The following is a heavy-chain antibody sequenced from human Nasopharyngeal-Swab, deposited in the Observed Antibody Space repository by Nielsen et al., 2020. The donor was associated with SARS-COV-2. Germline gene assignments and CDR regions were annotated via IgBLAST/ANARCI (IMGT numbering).Heavy chain of an antibody. J-gene: IGHJ6*02. CDR2: ISYDGSNK. D-gene: IGHD5-12*01. Sequence: WIRQPPGKGLEWVAVISYDGSNKYYADSVKGRFTISRDNSKNTLYLQMNSLRAEDTAVYYCASDKDYVDIVAMILRPIYYYYGMDVWGQGTTVTVSS. V-gene: IGHV3-30-3*01. CDR3: ASDKDYVDIVAMILRPIYYYYGMDV.